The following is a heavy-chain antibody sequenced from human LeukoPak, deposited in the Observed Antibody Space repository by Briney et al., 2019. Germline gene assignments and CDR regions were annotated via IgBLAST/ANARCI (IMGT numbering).Heavy chain of an antibody. V-gene: IGHV4-39*01. CDR3: ARHTSWSRAFDI. Sequence: SETLSLTCTVSGGSISSSSYYWGWIRHPPGKGLEWIGSIYYSGSTYYKPSLKSRFTISVDTSKNKFSLKLSSVTAADTAVYYCARHTSWSRAFDIWGQGTMVTVSS. D-gene: IGHD2-15*01. CDR2: IYYSGST. J-gene: IGHJ3*02. CDR1: GGSISSSSYY.